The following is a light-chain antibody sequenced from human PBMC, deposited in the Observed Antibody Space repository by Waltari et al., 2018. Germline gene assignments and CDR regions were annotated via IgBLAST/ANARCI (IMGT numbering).Light chain of an antibody. CDR3: AAWDDSLSGWV. Sequence: QSVLTQPPSASGTPGQRVTIPCSGSSSNIGSNYVYWYQQFPGTAPKLLIYDNNQRPSGVPDRFSGSKSGTSASLAISGLRSEDEADYYCAAWDDSLSGWVFGGGTKVTVL. V-gene: IGLV1-47*01. CDR1: SSNIGSNY. CDR2: DNN. J-gene: IGLJ3*02.